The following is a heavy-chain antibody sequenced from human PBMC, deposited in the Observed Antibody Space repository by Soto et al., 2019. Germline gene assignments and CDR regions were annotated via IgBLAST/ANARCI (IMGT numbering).Heavy chain of an antibody. D-gene: IGHD3-9*01. CDR2: IKQDGSEK. Sequence: GGSLRLSCAASGFTFSSYWMSWVRQAPGKGLEWVANIKQDGSEKYYVDSVKGRFTISRDNAKNSLYLQMNSLRAEDTAVYYCARLRYFDWLLPGFDYWGQGTLVTV. CDR1: GFTFSSYW. J-gene: IGHJ4*02. CDR3: ARLRYFDWLLPGFDY. V-gene: IGHV3-7*01.